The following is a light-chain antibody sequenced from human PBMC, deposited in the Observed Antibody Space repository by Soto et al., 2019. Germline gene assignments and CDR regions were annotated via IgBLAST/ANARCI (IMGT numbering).Light chain of an antibody. CDR3: QQYYSFWT. CDR2: EAS. CDR1: RSVDKW. V-gene: IGKV1-5*02. J-gene: IGKJ1*01. Sequence: DIQMTQSPSTLSASLGDRVTIICRTSRSVDKWLAWYQQRSGKVPKLLIYEASHLQSGVPSRFGGSGSGTEFTLTINNLQPEDVATYFCQQYYSFWTFGQGTTVEV.